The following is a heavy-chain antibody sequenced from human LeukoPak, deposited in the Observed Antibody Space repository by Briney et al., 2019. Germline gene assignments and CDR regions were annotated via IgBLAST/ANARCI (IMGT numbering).Heavy chain of an antibody. J-gene: IGHJ3*02. CDR2: ISYDGSNK. Sequence: GGSLRLSCGASGLTVSSYGMSWVRQGPGKGLEWVAVISYDGSNKYYADSVKGRSTISRDNSKNTLYLQMNSLRAEDTAVYYCAKDGGGNLASGSAFDIWGQGTMVTVSS. CDR1: GLTVSSYG. V-gene: IGHV3-30*18. CDR3: AKDGGGNLASGSAFDI. D-gene: IGHD1-26*01.